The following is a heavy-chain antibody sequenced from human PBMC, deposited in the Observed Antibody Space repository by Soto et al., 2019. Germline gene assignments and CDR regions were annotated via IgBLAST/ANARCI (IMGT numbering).Heavy chain of an antibody. CDR3: ARVSITMVRGINWLDP. Sequence: SETLSLTCAVYGGSFSGYYWSWIRQPPGRGLEWIGEINHSGSTNYNPSLKSRVTISVDTSKNQFSLKLSSVTAADTAVYYCARVSITMVRGINWLDPWGQGTLVTVSS. V-gene: IGHV4-34*01. CDR1: GGSFSGYY. D-gene: IGHD3-10*01. CDR2: INHSGST. J-gene: IGHJ5*02.